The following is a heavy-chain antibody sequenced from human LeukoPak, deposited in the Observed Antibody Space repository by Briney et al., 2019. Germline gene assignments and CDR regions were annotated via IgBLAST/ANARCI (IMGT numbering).Heavy chain of an antibody. CDR3: ARLYGDYPNANWFDP. CDR1: GDSISSHY. V-gene: IGHV4-59*08. CDR2: IYYSGST. Sequence: SETLSLTCTVSGDSISSHYWSWIRQPPGKGLEWIGYIYYSGSTNYNPSLKSRVTISVDTSKNQFSLKLSSVTAADTAVYYCARLYGDYPNANWFDPWGQGTLVTVSS. D-gene: IGHD4-17*01. J-gene: IGHJ5*02.